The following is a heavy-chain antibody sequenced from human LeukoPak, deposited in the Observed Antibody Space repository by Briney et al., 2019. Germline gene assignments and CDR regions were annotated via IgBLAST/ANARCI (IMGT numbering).Heavy chain of an antibody. V-gene: IGHV3-7*03. CDR1: GFTFSSYW. D-gene: IGHD2-2*01. CDR3: AGGRTDIVVVPATLRNYYFDY. J-gene: IGHJ4*02. CDR2: IKQDGSEK. Sequence: GGSLRLSCAASGFTFSSYWMSWVRQAPGKGLEWVANIKQDGSEKYYVDSVKGRFTISRDNAKNSLHLQMNSLRAEDTAVYYCAGGRTDIVVVPATLRNYYFDYWGQGTLVTVSS.